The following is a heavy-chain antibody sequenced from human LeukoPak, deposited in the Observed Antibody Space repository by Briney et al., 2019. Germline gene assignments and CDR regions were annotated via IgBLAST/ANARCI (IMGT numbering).Heavy chain of an antibody. V-gene: IGHV3-21*01. Sequence: GGSLRLSCAASGFTFSSYSMNWVRQAPGKGLEWVSSISGSSTYIDYADSVKGRFTISRDNDKNALYLQMDSPRAEDTAVYYCARDHSSGRYFDFWGQGTLVTVSS. CDR2: ISGSSTYI. CDR1: GFTFSSYS. D-gene: IGHD3-22*01. CDR3: ARDHSSGRYFDF. J-gene: IGHJ4*02.